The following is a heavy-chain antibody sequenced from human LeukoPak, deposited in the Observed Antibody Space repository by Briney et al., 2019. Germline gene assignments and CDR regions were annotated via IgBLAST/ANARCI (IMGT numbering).Heavy chain of an antibody. D-gene: IGHD3-3*01. Sequence: PSETLSLTCTVSGGSISSYYWSWIRQPAGKGLEWIGRIYTSGSTNYNPSLKSRVTMSVVTSKNQFSLKLSSVTAADTAVYYCARSTGVVIIPSYYYGMDVWGQGTTVTVSS. V-gene: IGHV4-4*07. CDR2: IYTSGST. J-gene: IGHJ6*02. CDR3: ARSTGVVIIPSYYYGMDV. CDR1: GGSISSYY.